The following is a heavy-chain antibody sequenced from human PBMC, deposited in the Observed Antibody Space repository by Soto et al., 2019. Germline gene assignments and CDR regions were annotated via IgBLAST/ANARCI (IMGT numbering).Heavy chain of an antibody. D-gene: IGHD6-6*01. CDR3: AKGPEGPLVDYYYYGMDV. J-gene: IGHJ6*04. CDR2: ISWDGGST. CDR1: GFTFDDYA. Sequence: GGSLRLSCAASGFTFDDYAMHWVRQAPGKGLEWVSLISWDGGSTYYADSVKGRFTISRDNSKNSLYLQMNSLRAEDTALYYCAKGPEGPLVDYYYYGMDVWGKGTTVTVSS. V-gene: IGHV3-43D*04.